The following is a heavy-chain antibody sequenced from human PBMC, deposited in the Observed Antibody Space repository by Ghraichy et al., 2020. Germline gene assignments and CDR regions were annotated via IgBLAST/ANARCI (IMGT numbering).Heavy chain of an antibody. D-gene: IGHD5/OR15-5a*01. CDR1: GFTFSGYW. CDR2: INSDGGST. Sequence: GGSLRLSCAASGFTFSGYWMHWVRQAPGKGLVWVSRINSDGGSTTYADSVKGRFTISRDNAKNTLYLQMNSLRAEDTAVYFCAVMIVSRGYYFGYWGQGTLVTVSS. J-gene: IGHJ4*02. V-gene: IGHV3-74*01. CDR3: AVMIVSRGYYFGY.